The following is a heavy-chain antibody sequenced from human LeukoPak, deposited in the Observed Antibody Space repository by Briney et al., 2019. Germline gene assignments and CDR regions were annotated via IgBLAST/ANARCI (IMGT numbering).Heavy chain of an antibody. D-gene: IGHD3-3*01. CDR3: AKADYDFWSGYSDY. J-gene: IGHJ4*02. CDR1: GFTFSSYA. CDR2: ISGSGGST. Sequence: GGSLRLSCAASGFTFSSYAMHWVRQAPGKGLEWVSAISGSGGSTYYADSVKGRFTISRDNSKNTLYLQMNSLRAEDTAVYYCAKADYDFWSGYSDYWGQGTLVTVSS. V-gene: IGHV3-23*01.